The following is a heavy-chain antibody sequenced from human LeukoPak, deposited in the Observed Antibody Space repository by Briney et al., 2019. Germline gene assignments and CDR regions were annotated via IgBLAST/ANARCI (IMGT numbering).Heavy chain of an antibody. J-gene: IGHJ6*02. CDR1: GGTFSSYA. D-gene: IGHD3-3*01. CDR3: GSDFGVVRDYYYYGMDV. CDR2: IIPIFGTA. Sequence: ASVKVPCKASGGTFSSYAISWVRQAPGQGLEWMGGIIPIFGTANYAQKFQGRVTITADESTSTAYMELSSLRSEDTAVYYCGSDFGVVRDYYYYGMDVWGQGTTVTVSS. V-gene: IGHV1-69*13.